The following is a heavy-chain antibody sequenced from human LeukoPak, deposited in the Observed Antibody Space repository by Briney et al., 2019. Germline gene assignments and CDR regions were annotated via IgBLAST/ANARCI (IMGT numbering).Heavy chain of an antibody. V-gene: IGHV3-23*01. D-gene: IGHD3-22*01. Sequence: PSETLSLTCTVSGGSMSNYYYWSWIRQPPGKGLEWVSSISGSLGSTYYADSVKGRFTISRDISKKTLYLQMDSLRVEDTAVYYCAKESAVIVVANILSDWGQGTQVTVSS. CDR3: AKESAVIVVANILSD. J-gene: IGHJ4*02. CDR1: GGSMSNYYY. CDR2: ISGSLGST.